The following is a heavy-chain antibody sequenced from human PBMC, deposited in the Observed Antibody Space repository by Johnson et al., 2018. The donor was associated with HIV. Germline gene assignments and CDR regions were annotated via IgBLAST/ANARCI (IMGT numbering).Heavy chain of an antibody. CDR1: GFTFSSYA. D-gene: IGHD1-26*01. J-gene: IGHJ3*02. V-gene: IGHV3-23*04. CDR3: AREWELLNYAFDI. Sequence: VQLVESGGGLVQPGGSLRLSCAASGFTFSSYAMSWVRQAPGKGLGWVSGISASGGSTYDAASVKGRFTISRDTSKNTLYLQMNSLRAEDTAVYYCAREWELLNYAFDIWGQGTMVTISS. CDR2: ISASGGST.